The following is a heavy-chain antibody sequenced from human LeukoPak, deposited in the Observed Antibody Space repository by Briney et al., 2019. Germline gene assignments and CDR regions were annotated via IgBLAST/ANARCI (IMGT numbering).Heavy chain of an antibody. D-gene: IGHD3-10*01. CDR2: ISSARRTI. CDR1: GFSLSSYS. CDR3: ARAGMTHRGETFDI. J-gene: IGHJ3*02. V-gene: IGHV3-48*01. Sequence: PGGSLRLSCAASGFSLSSYSMNWVRQAPGKGLEWVSYISSARRTIYYADSVTGRFTISRDNAKNSLHLQMNSLRAEDTAVYYCARAGMTHRGETFDIWGQGTMVTVSS.